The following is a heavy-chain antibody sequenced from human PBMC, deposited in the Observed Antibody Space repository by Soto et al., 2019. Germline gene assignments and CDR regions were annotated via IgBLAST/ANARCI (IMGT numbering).Heavy chain of an antibody. V-gene: IGHV3-33*01. J-gene: IGHJ4*02. D-gene: IGHD4-17*01. Sequence: GGSLRLSCEASGFTFNTYSMHWVRQPPGKGLEWLAAIWYDGTQKYYADSVKGRFIISRDNSKKALYLEMNSLRAEDTAVYYCARAGGTTVTGLWHFDSWGQGTLVTVSS. CDR2: IWYDGTQK. CDR1: GFTFNTYS. CDR3: ARAGGTTVTGLWHFDS.